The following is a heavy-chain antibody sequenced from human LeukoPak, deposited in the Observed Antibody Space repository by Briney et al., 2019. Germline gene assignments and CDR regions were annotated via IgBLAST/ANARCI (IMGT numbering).Heavy chain of an antibody. Sequence: ASVKVSCKASGYTFTSYYMHWVRQAPGQGLEWMGIINPSGGSTSYAQKFQGRVTMTRDTSTSTVYMELSSVTAADTAVYYCARVQLLTYYFDYWGQGILVTVSS. CDR2: INPSGGST. D-gene: IGHD2-2*01. CDR3: ARVQLLTYYFDY. CDR1: GYTFTSYY. V-gene: IGHV1-46*01. J-gene: IGHJ4*02.